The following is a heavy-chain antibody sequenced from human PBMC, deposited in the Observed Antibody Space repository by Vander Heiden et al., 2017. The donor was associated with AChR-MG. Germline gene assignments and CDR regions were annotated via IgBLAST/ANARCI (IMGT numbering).Heavy chain of an antibody. CDR3: AREVNGGLASP. D-gene: IGHD3-16*01. Sequence: EVQLVESGGGLVKTGGSLRPSCAASGFTFSSYSMNWVRQAPGKGLEWVSSISSSSSYIYYADSVKGRFTISRDNAKNSLYLQMNSLRAEDTAVYYCAREVNGGLASPWGQGTLVTVSS. CDR1: GFTFSSYS. V-gene: IGHV3-21*01. CDR2: ISSSSSYI. J-gene: IGHJ5*02.